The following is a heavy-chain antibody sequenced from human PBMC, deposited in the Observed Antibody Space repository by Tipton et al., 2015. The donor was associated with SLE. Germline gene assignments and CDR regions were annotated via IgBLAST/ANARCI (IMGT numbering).Heavy chain of an antibody. CDR1: RGSFSGYS. Sequence: TLSLTCAVYRGSFSGYSWTWIRQSPGRGLEWIGEFNHTGSTNYDPSLKSRATISVDTPKNQLSLKLTSVTAADTAVYYCARGVAGYYFYYDMDVWGKGTTVTISS. CDR3: ARGVAGYYFYYDMDV. CDR2: FNHTGST. D-gene: IGHD3-10*01. J-gene: IGHJ6*03. V-gene: IGHV4-34*01.